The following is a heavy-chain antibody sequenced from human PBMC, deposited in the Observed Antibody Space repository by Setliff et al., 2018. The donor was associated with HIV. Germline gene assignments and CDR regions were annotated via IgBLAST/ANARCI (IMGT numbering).Heavy chain of an antibody. D-gene: IGHD3-22*01. Sequence: LRLSCAASGFSFSSYGMHWVRQAPGKGLEWVAVIWYDGSNKYYADSVKGRFTISRDNSKNTLYSQMDSLRAEDTAVYYCAKGGGNYYDNSVQSYYFDFWGQGTQVTVSS. CDR3: AKGGGNYYDNSVQSYYFDF. J-gene: IGHJ4*02. V-gene: IGHV3-33*06. CDR2: IWYDGSNK. CDR1: GFSFSSYG.